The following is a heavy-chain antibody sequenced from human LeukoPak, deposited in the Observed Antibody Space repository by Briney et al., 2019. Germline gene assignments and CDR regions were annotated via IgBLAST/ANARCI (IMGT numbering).Heavy chain of an antibody. J-gene: IGHJ3*02. CDR3: ARDHLLSSGWYQSDAFDI. D-gene: IGHD6-19*01. CDR2: ISGSGGST. V-gene: IGHV3-23*01. Sequence: GGSLRLSCAASGFTFSSYAMGWVRQAPGKGLEWVSAISGSGGSTYYADSVKGRFTISRDNSKNTLYLQMNSLRAEDTAVYYCARDHLLSSGWYQSDAFDIWGQGTMVTVSS. CDR1: GFTFSSYA.